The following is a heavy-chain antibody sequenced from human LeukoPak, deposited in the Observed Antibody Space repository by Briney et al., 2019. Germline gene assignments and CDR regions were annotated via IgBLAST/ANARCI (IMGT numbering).Heavy chain of an antibody. Sequence: GGSLRLSCVASGFTFSSYAMGWVRQAPGKRPEWVSSLTDSGGTTYYVDSVKGRFTISRDNSKNTLYLHMNSLRAEDTAMYYCAKKRDAFDIWGQGAVVAVSS. CDR3: AKKRDAFDI. J-gene: IGHJ3*02. V-gene: IGHV3-23*01. CDR1: GFTFSSYA. CDR2: LTDSGGTT. D-gene: IGHD5-24*01.